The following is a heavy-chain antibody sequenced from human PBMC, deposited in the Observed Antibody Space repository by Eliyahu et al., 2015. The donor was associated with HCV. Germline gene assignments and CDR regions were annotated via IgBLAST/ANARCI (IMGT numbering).Heavy chain of an antibody. Sequence: QVQLVQSGAEVRKPGSSVKVSCKASGGXFSSYAXNWVRQAPGQGLEWVGGIVVLLGKPSHAQKLQGRVTITADESTSTVYMELSSLRVEDTAVYYCAKVPFGWGIRGTNYAMDVWGQGTTVTVSS. CDR2: IVVLLGKP. D-gene: IGHD3-10*01. CDR1: GGXFSSYA. CDR3: AKVPFGWGIRGTNYAMDV. V-gene: IGHV1-69*01. J-gene: IGHJ6*02.